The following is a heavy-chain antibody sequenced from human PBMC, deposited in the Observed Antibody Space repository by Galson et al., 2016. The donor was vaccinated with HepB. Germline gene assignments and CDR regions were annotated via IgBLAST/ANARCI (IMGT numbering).Heavy chain of an antibody. CDR3: AQYYYDSSGYVEYFQN. V-gene: IGHV3-7*03. D-gene: IGHD3-22*01. Sequence: SLRLSCAASGFSISTYWMSWVRQVPGKGLEWVANIKQDGSEKYYVDSVKGRFTISRDNAKNSLYLQMNSLRAEDTAVYYCAQYYYDSSGYVEYFQNWGQGSRVTVSS. CDR2: IKQDGSEK. CDR1: GFSISTYW. J-gene: IGHJ1*01.